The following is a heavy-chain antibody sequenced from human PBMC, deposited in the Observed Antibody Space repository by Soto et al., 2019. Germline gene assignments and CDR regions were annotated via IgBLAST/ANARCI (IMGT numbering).Heavy chain of an antibody. CDR2: ISYDGSNR. J-gene: IGHJ4*02. D-gene: IGHD2-15*01. CDR1: GFTFTNYG. Sequence: QVQLVESGGGVVQPGRSLRLSCAGSGFTFTNYGLHWVRQAPGKGLEWVAVISYDGSNRYYADYVKGRFTIYRDNSKNMLYLQMDSLRAEDTAVYYCAKDGAPRYCSRSSCHPAGAYCGQGTLVTVSS. V-gene: IGHV3-30*18. CDR3: AKDGAPRYCSRSSCHPAGAY.